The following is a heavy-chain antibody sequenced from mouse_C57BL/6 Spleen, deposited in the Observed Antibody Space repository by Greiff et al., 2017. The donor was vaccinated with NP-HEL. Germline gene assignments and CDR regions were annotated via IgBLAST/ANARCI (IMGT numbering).Heavy chain of an antibody. Sequence: EVKLQESGPGLVKPSQSLSLTCSVTGYSITSGYYWNWIRQFPGNKLEWMGYISYDGSNNYNPSLKNLISITRDTSKNQFFLKLNSVTTEDTATYYCARGLVWNAMDYWGQGTSVTVSS. D-gene: IGHD3-3*01. CDR3: ARGLVWNAMDY. CDR2: ISYDGSN. CDR1: GYSITSGYY. J-gene: IGHJ4*01. V-gene: IGHV3-6*01.